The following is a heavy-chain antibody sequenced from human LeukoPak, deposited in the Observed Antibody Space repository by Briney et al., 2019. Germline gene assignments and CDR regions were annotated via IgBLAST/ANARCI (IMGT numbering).Heavy chain of an antibody. CDR3: ARGGAYGSGSYYNMNF. V-gene: IGHV3-64*01. D-gene: IGHD3-10*01. CDR2: ISTDGGST. Sequence: GGSLRLSCAASGFTFSSYAMHWVRQAPGKGLEYVSSISTDGGSTYYANSVKGRFTISRDNSKNTLYLQMGSLRAEDMGVYYRARGGAYGSGSYYNMNFWGQGTLVTVSS. J-gene: IGHJ4*02. CDR1: GFTFSSYA.